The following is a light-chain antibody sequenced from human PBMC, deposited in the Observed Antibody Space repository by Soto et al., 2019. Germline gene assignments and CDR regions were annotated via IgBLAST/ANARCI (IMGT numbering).Light chain of an antibody. J-gene: IGLJ2*01. CDR1: SSNIGAGYD. V-gene: IGLV1-40*01. CDR3: QSSDSSLSRV. Sequence: QSVLTQPPSVSGAPGQRVTISCTGSSSNIGAGYDVHWYQQLPGTAPKLLIYGNTNRPSRVPDRFSGSKPATPAPLAITGLKAEDEADYYCQSSDSSLSRVFGGGTKVTVL. CDR2: GNT.